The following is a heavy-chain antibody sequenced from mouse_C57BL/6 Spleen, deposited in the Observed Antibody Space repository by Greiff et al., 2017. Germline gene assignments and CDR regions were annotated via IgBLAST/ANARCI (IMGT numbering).Heavy chain of an antibody. Sequence: QVQLQQPGAELVKPGASVKMSCKASGYTFTSYWITWVKQRPGQGLEWIGDIYPGSGSTNYNEKFKSKATLTVDTSSSTAYMQLSSLTSEDSAVYYCARERRTVVAPWYFDVWGTGTTVTVSS. CDR3: ARERRTVVAPWYFDV. D-gene: IGHD1-1*01. CDR1: GYTFTSYW. V-gene: IGHV1-55*01. J-gene: IGHJ1*03. CDR2: IYPGSGST.